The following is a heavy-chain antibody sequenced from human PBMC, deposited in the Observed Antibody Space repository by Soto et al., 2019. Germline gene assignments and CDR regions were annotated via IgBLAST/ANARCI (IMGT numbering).Heavy chain of an antibody. D-gene: IGHD2-8*02. Sequence: PCQAVALACTGSGGASGSGGYEWSGIRQHTGKGLEWIGYIYYSGSTYYNPSLKSRVTISVDTSKNQFSLKLSSVTAADTAVYYCARDQRGVFISLCYSSYSGLAGWAQGT. V-gene: IGHV4-31*03. CDR3: ARDQRGVFISLCYSSYSGLAG. CDR1: GGASGSGGYE. J-gene: IGHJ6*02. CDR2: IYYSGST.